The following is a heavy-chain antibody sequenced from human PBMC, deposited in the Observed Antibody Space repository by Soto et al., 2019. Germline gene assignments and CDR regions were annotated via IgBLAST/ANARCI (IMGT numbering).Heavy chain of an antibody. CDR2: INPANGDT. J-gene: IGHJ4*02. CDR1: GCTLTTLF. Sequence: ASVKVSGKTSGCTLTTLFLHWMRQAPGQRLEWMGWINPANGDTMYSQKFLGRVSNTRDTSATTAYMELTSLTSEDTAIYYCARGPSTGCFDSWGQGTLVTVSS. V-gene: IGHV1-3*01. D-gene: IGHD1-1*01. CDR3: ARGPSTGCFDS.